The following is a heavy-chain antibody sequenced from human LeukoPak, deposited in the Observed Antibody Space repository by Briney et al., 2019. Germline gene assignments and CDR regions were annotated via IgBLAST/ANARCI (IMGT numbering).Heavy chain of an antibody. CDR3: AKHAYSRGDY. D-gene: IGHD2-21*01. J-gene: IGHJ4*02. V-gene: IGHV3-7*01. CDR1: GLSFSSHW. Sequence: GGSLRLSCAASGLSFSSHWMSWVRQAPGKGLEWVANINQDGSVINYVGSVKGRFTISRDNAENSLYLQMNSLRGDDTALYYCAKHAYSRGDYWGQGTLVTVSS. CDR2: INQDGSVI.